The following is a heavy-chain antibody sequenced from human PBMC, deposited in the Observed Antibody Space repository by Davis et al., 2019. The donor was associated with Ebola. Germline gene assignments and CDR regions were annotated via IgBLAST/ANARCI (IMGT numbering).Heavy chain of an antibody. CDR2: INHSGST. CDR1: GFTFSSYE. CDR3: ARVNFGGGWSDY. V-gene: IGHV4-34*01. J-gene: IGHJ4*02. D-gene: IGHD3-10*01. Sequence: ESLKISCAASGFTFSSYEMNWVRQPPGKGLEWIGEINHSGSTNYNPSLKSRVTISVDTSKNQFSLKLSSVTAADTAVYYCARVNFGGGWSDYWGQGTLVTVSS.